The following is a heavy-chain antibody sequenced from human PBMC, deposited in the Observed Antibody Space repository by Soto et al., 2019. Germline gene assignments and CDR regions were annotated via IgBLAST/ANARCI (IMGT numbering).Heavy chain of an antibody. CDR1: GGSISSGGYS. V-gene: IGHV4-30-2*01. CDR3: AAFKLLWFGEFLDY. D-gene: IGHD3-10*01. Sequence: QLQLQESGSGLVKPSQTLSLTCAVSGGSISSGGYSWSWIRQPPGKGLEWIGYIYHSGSTYYNPSLTSRVTISVDRSKNQFSLKLSSVTAADTAVYYCAAFKLLWFGEFLDYWGQGTLVTVSS. J-gene: IGHJ4*02. CDR2: IYHSGST.